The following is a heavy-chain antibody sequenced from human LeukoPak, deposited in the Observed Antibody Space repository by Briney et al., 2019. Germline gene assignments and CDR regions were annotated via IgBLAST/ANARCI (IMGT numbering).Heavy chain of an antibody. V-gene: IGHV3-23*01. Sequence: GGSLRLSCAASGFTFSSYAMSWVRQAPGKGLEWVSAISGSGGSTYYADSVKGRFTISRDNSKNTLYLQMNSLRVKDTAVYYCARDLDDYNTQPPVFQYWGQGTLVTVSS. D-gene: IGHD5-24*01. CDR3: ARDLDDYNTQPPVFQY. CDR2: ISGSGGST. J-gene: IGHJ1*01. CDR1: GFTFSSYA.